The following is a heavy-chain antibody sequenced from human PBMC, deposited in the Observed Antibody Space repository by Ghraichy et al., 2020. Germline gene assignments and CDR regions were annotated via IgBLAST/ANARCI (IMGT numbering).Heavy chain of an antibody. Sequence: ASVKVSCKASGYTFTGYYMHWVRQAPGQGLEWMGWINPNSGGTNYAQKFQGRVTMTRDTSISTAYMELSRLRSDDTAVYYCARGGRLYSYGKTPYGMDVWGQGTTVTVSS. CDR3: ARGGRLYSYGKTPYGMDV. D-gene: IGHD5-18*01. J-gene: IGHJ6*02. V-gene: IGHV1-2*02. CDR2: INPNSGGT. CDR1: GYTFTGYY.